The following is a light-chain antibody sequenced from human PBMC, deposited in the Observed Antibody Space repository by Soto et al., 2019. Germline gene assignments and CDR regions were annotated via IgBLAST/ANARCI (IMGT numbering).Light chain of an antibody. CDR2: DAS. CDR1: QSVSSY. J-gene: IGKJ1*01. V-gene: IGKV3-11*01. CDR3: QQYNSWPQT. Sequence: EIVLTQSPATLSLSPGERATLSCRASQSVSSYLAWYQQKPGQAPRLLIYDASNRATGIPARFSGSGSGTDFTLTISSLQSEDFGVYYCQQYNSWPQTFGQGTKVDIK.